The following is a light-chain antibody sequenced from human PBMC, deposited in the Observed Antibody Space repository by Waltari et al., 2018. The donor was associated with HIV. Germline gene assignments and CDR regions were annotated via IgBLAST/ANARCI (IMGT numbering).Light chain of an antibody. CDR2: DVS. V-gene: IGLV2-14*03. Sequence: QSALTQPASVSGSPGQSITISCTGTSSDVGGYNHVSWYQPPPRKVPKLMIYDVSDRPSGLSNRFSGSKSGNTASLTISGLQAEDEANYYCSSYSTSSLYVFGTGTKVTVL. CDR1: SSDVGGYNH. J-gene: IGLJ1*01. CDR3: SSYSTSSLYV.